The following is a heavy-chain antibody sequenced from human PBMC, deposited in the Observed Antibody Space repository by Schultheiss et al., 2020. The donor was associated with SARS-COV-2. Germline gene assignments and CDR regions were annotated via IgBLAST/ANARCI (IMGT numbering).Heavy chain of an antibody. CDR1: GFTFSSYG. CDR3: AKDPGYSSSWFFYSYGMDV. V-gene: IGHV3-33*06. Sequence: GGSLRLSCAASGFTFSSYGMHWVRQAPGKGLEWVAVIWYDGSNKYYADSVKGRFTISRDNSKNTLYLQMNSLRAEDTAVYYCAKDPGYSSSWFFYSYGMDVWGQGTTVTVSS. J-gene: IGHJ6*02. D-gene: IGHD6-13*01. CDR2: IWYDGSNK.